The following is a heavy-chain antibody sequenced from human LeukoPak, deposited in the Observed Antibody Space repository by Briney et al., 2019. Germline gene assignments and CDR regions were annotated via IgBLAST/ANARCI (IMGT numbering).Heavy chain of an antibody. CDR2: ISSSSSTI. Sequence: GGSLRLSCAASGFTFSSHSMNWVRQAPGKGLEWVSYISSSSSTIYYADSVKGRFTISRDNAKNSLYLQMNSLRAEDTAVYYCASHRNSGSFSWTFDYWGQGTLVTVSS. J-gene: IGHJ4*02. D-gene: IGHD1-26*01. CDR1: GFTFSSHS. CDR3: ASHRNSGSFSWTFDY. V-gene: IGHV3-48*01.